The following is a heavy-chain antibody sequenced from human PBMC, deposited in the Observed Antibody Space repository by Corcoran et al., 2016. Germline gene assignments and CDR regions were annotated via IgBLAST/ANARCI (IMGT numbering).Heavy chain of an antibody. CDR3: TSLSGYSSGWYTDY. J-gene: IGHJ4*02. D-gene: IGHD6-19*01. CDR1: GFTFSGSA. V-gene: IGHV3-73*02. Sequence: EMQLVESGGGLVQPGGSLKLSCAASGFTFSGSAMHWVRQASGKGLEWVGRIRSKANSYATAYAASVKGRFTISRDDSKNTAYLQMNSLKTEDTAVYYCTSLSGYSSGWYTDYWGQGTLVTVSS. CDR2: IRSKANSYAT.